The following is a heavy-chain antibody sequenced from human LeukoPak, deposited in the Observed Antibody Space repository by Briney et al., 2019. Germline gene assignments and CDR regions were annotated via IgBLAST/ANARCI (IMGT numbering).Heavy chain of an antibody. CDR1: EFDFSSHA. V-gene: IGHV3-23*01. CDR3: AKDGGLWVSAHWGDS. Sequence: GGSLRLSCAASEFDFSSHAMTWVRQAPGKGLEWVSAISISGRKTYYADSVKGRFTVSRDNSKNTLYLQMNSLRAEDTAVYYCAKDGGLWVSAHWGDSWGRGTLVTVSS. D-gene: IGHD7-27*01. J-gene: IGHJ4*02. CDR2: ISISGRKT.